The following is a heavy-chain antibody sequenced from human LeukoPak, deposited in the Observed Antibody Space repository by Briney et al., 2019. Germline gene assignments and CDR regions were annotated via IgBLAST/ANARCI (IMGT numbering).Heavy chain of an antibody. Sequence: GGSLRLSCAASGFTVSSNYMSWVRQAPGKGLEWASVIYSGGSTYYADSVKGRFTISRDNSKNTLYLQMNSLRAEDTAVYYCAKDRAAPDAFDIWGQGTMVTVSS. CDR3: AKDRAAPDAFDI. CDR1: GFTVSSNY. CDR2: IYSGGST. V-gene: IGHV3-66*02. J-gene: IGHJ3*02.